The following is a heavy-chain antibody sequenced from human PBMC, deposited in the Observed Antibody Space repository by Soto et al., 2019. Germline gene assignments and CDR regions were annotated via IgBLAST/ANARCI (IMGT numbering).Heavy chain of an antibody. J-gene: IGHJ3*02. CDR1: GFTFSSYD. D-gene: IGHD1-26*01. V-gene: IGHV3-13*04. CDR2: IGTAGDT. Sequence: GGSLRLSCAASGFTFSSYDMHWVRQATGKGLEWVSAIGTAGDTYYPGSVKGRFTISRENAKNSLYLQMNSLRAGDTAVYYCAIAGGIVGALDAFDIWGQGTRVTVSS. CDR3: AIAGGIVGALDAFDI.